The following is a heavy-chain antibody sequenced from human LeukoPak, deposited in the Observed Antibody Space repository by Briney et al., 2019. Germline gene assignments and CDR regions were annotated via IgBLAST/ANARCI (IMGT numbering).Heavy chain of an antibody. CDR2: ISSSGSTI. J-gene: IGHJ4*02. CDR1: GFSFSSYE. D-gene: IGHD6-19*01. Sequence: PGGSLRLSCAASGFSFSSYEMNWVRQAPGKGLEWVSYISSSGSTIYYADSVKGRFTISRDNAKNSLYLQMNSLRAEDTAVYYCAASYSSGYDYWGQGTLVTVSS. CDR3: AASYSSGYDY. V-gene: IGHV3-48*03.